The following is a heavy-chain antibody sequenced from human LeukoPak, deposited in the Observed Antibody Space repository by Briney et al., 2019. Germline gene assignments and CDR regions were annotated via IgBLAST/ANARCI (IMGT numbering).Heavy chain of an antibody. V-gene: IGHV1-69*02. Sequence: SVKVSSKASGGTFSIYTISWVRQAPGQGLEWMGRIIPILGIANYAQKFQGRVTITADKSTSTAYMELSSLRSEDTAVYYCARSRAVAGRNLDYWGQGTLVTVSS. J-gene: IGHJ4*02. CDR1: GGTFSIYT. CDR2: IIPILGIA. CDR3: ARSRAVAGRNLDY. D-gene: IGHD6-19*01.